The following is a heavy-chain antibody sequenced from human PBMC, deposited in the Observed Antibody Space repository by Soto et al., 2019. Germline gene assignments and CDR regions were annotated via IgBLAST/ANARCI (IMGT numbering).Heavy chain of an antibody. Sequence: SETLSLTCTVSGGSISSYYWSWIRQPPGKGLEWIGYIYYSGSTNYNPSLKSRVTISVDTSKNQFSLKLSSVTAADTAVYYCARGLPTNYYYYMDVWGKGTTVTVS. V-gene: IGHV4-59*01. CDR2: IYYSGST. CDR1: GGSISSYY. D-gene: IGHD5-12*01. CDR3: ARGLPTNYYYYMDV. J-gene: IGHJ6*03.